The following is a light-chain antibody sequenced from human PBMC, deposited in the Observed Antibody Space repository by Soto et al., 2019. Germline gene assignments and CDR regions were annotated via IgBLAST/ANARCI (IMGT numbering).Light chain of an antibody. V-gene: IGKV3-11*01. CDR3: QQRSNWPSIT. Sequence: EVVLTQFPATLSLSPGDGATLSCRASQSVSSYLAWYQQEPGQAPRLLIYDASNRATGIPARFSGSGSGTDFTLTISSLEPEDFAVYYCQQRSNWPSITFGQGTRLEI. CDR2: DAS. J-gene: IGKJ5*01. CDR1: QSVSSY.